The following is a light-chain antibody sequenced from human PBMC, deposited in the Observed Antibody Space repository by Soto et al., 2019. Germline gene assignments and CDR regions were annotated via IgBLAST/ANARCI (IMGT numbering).Light chain of an antibody. V-gene: IGKV3-15*01. CDR1: QSVSSN. CDR3: QQYNTWPPT. J-gene: IGKJ1*01. CDR2: GAS. Sequence: EIVMTQSPATVSVSPGERVTLSCRASQSVSSNLAWYQQKPGQAPRLLISGASTRATGVPARFSGSGPGTEFTLTISSLQAEDYAFYYCQQYNTWPPTFGEGTKVEI.